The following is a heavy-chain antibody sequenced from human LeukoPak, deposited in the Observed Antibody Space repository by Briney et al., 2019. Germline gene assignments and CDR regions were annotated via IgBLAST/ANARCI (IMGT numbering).Heavy chain of an antibody. D-gene: IGHD5-18*01. Sequence: GGSLRLSCAASGFTFSSYSMNWVRQAPGKGLEWVSPISGSGSSTYYADSVKGRFTFSRDNSKNTLYLQMNSLRAEDTAVYYCAKGGHDSYGTYFDYWGQGTLVTVSS. CDR1: GFTFSSYS. CDR2: ISGSGSST. V-gene: IGHV3-23*01. J-gene: IGHJ4*02. CDR3: AKGGHDSYGTYFDY.